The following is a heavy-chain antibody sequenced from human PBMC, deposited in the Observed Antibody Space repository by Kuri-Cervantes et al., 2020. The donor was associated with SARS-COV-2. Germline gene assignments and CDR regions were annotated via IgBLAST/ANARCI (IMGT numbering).Heavy chain of an antibody. V-gene: IGHV4-34*01. Sequence: SQTLSPTCAVYGGSFSGDYWSWIRQPPGKGLEWIGVINHSGSTNYNPSLKSRVTISVDTSKNQFSLQLSSVASEDTTVYYCARGTRDYWGQGTLVTVSS. CDR3: ARGTRDY. J-gene: IGHJ4*02. CDR2: INHSGST. CDR1: GGSFSGDY.